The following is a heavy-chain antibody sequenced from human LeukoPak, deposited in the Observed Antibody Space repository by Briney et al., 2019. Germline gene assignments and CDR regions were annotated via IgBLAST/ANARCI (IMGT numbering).Heavy chain of an antibody. J-gene: IGHJ5*02. CDR2: IYYSGST. CDR3: ARRPHGVGRFDP. Sequence: PSETLSLTCTVSGGSISNYYWSWIRQPPGKGPEWIGIIYYSGSTNYNPSLKSRVTISVDTSKNQFSLKLSSVTAADTAVYYCARRPHGVGRFDPWGQGTLVTVSS. D-gene: IGHD3-16*01. CDR1: GGSISNYY. V-gene: IGHV4-59*08.